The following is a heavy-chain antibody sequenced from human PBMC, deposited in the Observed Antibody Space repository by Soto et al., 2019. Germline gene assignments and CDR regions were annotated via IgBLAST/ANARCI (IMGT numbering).Heavy chain of an antibody. D-gene: IGHD3-3*01. J-gene: IGHJ4*02. CDR1: GGSISSGDYY. CDR3: ARDAGYFWSGYYYFDY. CDR2: IYYSGST. Sequence: SETLSLTCTVSGGSISSGDYYWSWIRQPPGKGLEWIGYIYYSGSTYYNPSLKSRVTISVDTSKNQFSLKLSPVTAADTAVYYCARDAGYFWSGYYYFDYWGQGTLVTVSS. V-gene: IGHV4-30-4*01.